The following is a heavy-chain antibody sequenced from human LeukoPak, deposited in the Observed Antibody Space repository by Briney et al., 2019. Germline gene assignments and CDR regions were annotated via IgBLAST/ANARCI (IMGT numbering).Heavy chain of an antibody. D-gene: IGHD3-10*01. CDR1: GFTFSSYA. CDR3: AKDWVLSMVRGVITPR. Sequence: PGGSLRLSCAASGFTFSSYAMSWVRQAPGKGLEWVSAISGSGGSTYYADSVKGRFTISRDNSKNTLCLQMNSLRAEDTAVYYCAKDWVLSMVRGVITPRWGQGTLVTVSS. CDR2: ISGSGGST. V-gene: IGHV3-23*01. J-gene: IGHJ4*02.